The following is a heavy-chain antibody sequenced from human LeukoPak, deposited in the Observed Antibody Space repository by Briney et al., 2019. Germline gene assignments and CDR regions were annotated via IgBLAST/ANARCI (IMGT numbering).Heavy chain of an antibody. CDR2: IYYSGST. J-gene: IGHJ4*02. D-gene: IGHD3-22*01. CDR1: GGSISSSSYY. CDR3: ARPGAYDSSGYHFDY. V-gene: IGHV4-39*01. Sequence: PSETLSLTCTVSGGSISSSSYYWGWIRQPPGKGLEWIGSIYYSGSTYYNPSLKSRVTISVDTSKNQFPLKLSSVTAADTAVYYCARPGAYDSSGYHFDYWRQGTLVTVSS.